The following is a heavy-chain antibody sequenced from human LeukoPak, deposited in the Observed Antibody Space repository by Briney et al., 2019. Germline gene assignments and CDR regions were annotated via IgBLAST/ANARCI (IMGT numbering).Heavy chain of an antibody. CDR3: ARVLNTVTTGEDY. V-gene: IGHV3-21*01. Sequence: GGSLRLSCAASGFTFSSYSMNWVRQAPGKGLEWVSSISSSSSYIYYADSVKGRFTISRDNAKNSLYLQMNSLRAEDTAVYYCARVLNTVTTGEDYWGQGTLVTVSS. J-gene: IGHJ4*02. CDR1: GFTFSSYS. CDR2: ISSSSSYI. D-gene: IGHD4-17*01.